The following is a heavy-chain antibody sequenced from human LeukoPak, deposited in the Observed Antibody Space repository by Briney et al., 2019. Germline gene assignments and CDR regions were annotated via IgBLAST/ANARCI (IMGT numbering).Heavy chain of an antibody. Sequence: GRSLRLSCAASGFTFDDYAMHWVRQAPGKGLEWVSGISWNSGSIGYADSVKGRFTISRDNAKNSLYLQVNSLRAEDTALYYCAKDIAAAGYDAFDIWGRGTMVTVSS. V-gene: IGHV3-9*01. J-gene: IGHJ3*02. CDR1: GFTFDDYA. CDR2: ISWNSGSI. CDR3: AKDIAAAGYDAFDI. D-gene: IGHD6-13*01.